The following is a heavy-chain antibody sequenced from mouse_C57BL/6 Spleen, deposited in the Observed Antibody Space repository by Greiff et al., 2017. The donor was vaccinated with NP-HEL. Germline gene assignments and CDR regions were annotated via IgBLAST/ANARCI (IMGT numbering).Heavy chain of an antibody. CDR1: GYAFSSSW. V-gene: IGHV1-82*01. Sequence: VQLHQSGPELVKPGASVKISCKASGYAFSSSWMNWVKQRPGKGLEWIGRIYPGDGDTNYNGKFKGKATLTADKSSSTAYMQLSSLTSEDSAVYFCARSITTVVGSYWGQRTLVTVSA. J-gene: IGHJ3*01. D-gene: IGHD1-1*01. CDR3: ARSITTVVGSY. CDR2: IYPGDGDT.